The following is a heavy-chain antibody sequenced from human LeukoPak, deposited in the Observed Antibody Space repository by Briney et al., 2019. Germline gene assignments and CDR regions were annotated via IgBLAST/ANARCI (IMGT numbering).Heavy chain of an antibody. D-gene: IGHD3-22*01. Sequence: SETLSLTCAVYGVSFSGYYWSWLRQPPGKGLEWIGEINHSGSTNYNPSLKSRVTISVDTSKNQFSLKLSSVTAADTAVYYCARAPDSREGMDVWGQGTTVTVSS. V-gene: IGHV4-34*01. CDR3: ARAPDSREGMDV. CDR2: INHSGST. J-gene: IGHJ6*02. CDR1: GVSFSGYY.